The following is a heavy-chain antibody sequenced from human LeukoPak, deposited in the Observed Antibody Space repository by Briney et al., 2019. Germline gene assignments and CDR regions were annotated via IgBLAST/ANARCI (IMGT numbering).Heavy chain of an antibody. D-gene: IGHD2-2*01. CDR3: ARVGLGRCSGTNCFQKDYYYYYMDV. J-gene: IGHJ6*03. Sequence: GASVKVSCKASGGTFSSYAISWVRQAPGQGLEWMGGIIPIFGTANYAQKFQGRVTITTDESTSTAYMELSSLRSEDTAVYYCARVGLGRCSGTNCFQKDYYYYYMDVWGKGTTVTVSS. CDR1: GGTFSSYA. CDR2: IIPIFGTA. V-gene: IGHV1-69*05.